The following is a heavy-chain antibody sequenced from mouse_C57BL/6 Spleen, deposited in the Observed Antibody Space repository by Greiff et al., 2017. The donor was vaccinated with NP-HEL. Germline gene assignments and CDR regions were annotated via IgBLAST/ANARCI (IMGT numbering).Heavy chain of an antibody. CDR2: IRSKSSNYAT. Sequence: EVMLVESGGGLVQPKGSLKLSCAASGFTFNTYAMHWVRQAPGKGLEWVARIRSKSSNYATYYADSVKDRFTISRDDSQSMLYLQMNNLKTEDTAMYYCVRDPLGSSYGYYYAMDYWGQGTSVTVAS. V-gene: IGHV10-3*01. D-gene: IGHD1-1*01. J-gene: IGHJ4*01. CDR3: VRDPLGSSYGYYYAMDY. CDR1: GFTFNTYA.